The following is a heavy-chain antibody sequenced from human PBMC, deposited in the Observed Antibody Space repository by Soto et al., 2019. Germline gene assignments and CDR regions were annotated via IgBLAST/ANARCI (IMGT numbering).Heavy chain of an antibody. D-gene: IGHD6-19*01. CDR1: GFTFSSYS. CDR3: ARDFPGIAVAALDGDYYYYGMDV. J-gene: IGHJ6*02. CDR2: ISSSSSYI. V-gene: IGHV3-21*01. Sequence: EVQLVESGGGLVKPGGSLRLSCAASGFTFSSYSMNWVRQAPGKGLEWVSSISSSSSYIYYADSVKGRFTISRDNAKNSLYLQMNSLRAEDTAVYYCARDFPGIAVAALDGDYYYYGMDVWGQGTTVTVSS.